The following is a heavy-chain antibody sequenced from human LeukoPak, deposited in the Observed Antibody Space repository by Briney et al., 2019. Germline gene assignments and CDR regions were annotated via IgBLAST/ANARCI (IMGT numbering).Heavy chain of an antibody. CDR2: IYHSGST. J-gene: IGHJ5*02. CDR3: ARELEGFDP. V-gene: IGHV4-30-2*01. CDR1: GGSISSGGYS. Sequence: SQTLSLTCAVSGGSISSGGYSWSWIRQPPGKGLEWIGYIYHSGSTYYNPSLKSRVTISVDRSKNQFSLKLSSVTAADTAVYYCARELEGFDPWAREPWSPSPQ.